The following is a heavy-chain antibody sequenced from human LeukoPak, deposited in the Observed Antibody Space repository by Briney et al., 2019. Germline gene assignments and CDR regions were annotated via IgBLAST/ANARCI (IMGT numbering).Heavy chain of an antibody. Sequence: SETLSLTCTVSGGSISSYYWSWIRQPPGKGLEWIGYIYYSGSTNYNPSLKSRVTISVDTSKNQFSLKLSSVTAADTAVCYCAREGDSDWFDPWGQGTLVTVSS. D-gene: IGHD3-16*01. J-gene: IGHJ5*02. V-gene: IGHV4-59*01. CDR2: IYYSGST. CDR3: AREGDSDWFDP. CDR1: GGSISSYY.